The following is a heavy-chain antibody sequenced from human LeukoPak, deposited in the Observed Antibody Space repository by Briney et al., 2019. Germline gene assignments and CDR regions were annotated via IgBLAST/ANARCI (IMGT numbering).Heavy chain of an antibody. D-gene: IGHD2-21*02. Sequence: PSETLSLTCTVSGGSISTSSYYWGWIRQPPGKGLEWIGSIYYSGSTYYNPSLKSRVTISVDTSKNQFSLKLTSVTAADTAVYYCARLVVVTAIPDYWGQGTLVTVSS. J-gene: IGHJ4*02. CDR3: ARLVVVTAIPDY. CDR2: IYYSGST. V-gene: IGHV4-39*01. CDR1: GGSISTSSYY.